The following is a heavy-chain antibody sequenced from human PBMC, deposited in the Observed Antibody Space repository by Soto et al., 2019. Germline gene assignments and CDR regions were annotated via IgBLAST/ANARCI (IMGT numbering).Heavy chain of an antibody. J-gene: IGHJ5*02. CDR2: IDYSGST. Sequence: SETLSLTCTVSGVSISRGVYYWSWIRQHPGKGLEWIGYIDYSGSTDYNPSLKSRVTMSVDTSKNQFSLKLSSVTAADTAVFYCAGGRYWFDLWGQGTLVTVSS. CDR3: AGGRYWFDL. CDR1: GVSISRGVYY. D-gene: IGHD3-16*01. V-gene: IGHV4-31*03.